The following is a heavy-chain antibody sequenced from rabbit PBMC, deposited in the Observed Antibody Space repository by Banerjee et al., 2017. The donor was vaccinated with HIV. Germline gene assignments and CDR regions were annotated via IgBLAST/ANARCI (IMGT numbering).Heavy chain of an antibody. V-gene: IGHV1S40*01. D-gene: IGHD6-1*01. Sequence: QSLEESGGDLVKPGASLTLTCTASGIDFSSGYYHMCWVRQAPGKGLEWIACIHVGSSGSTYYASWAKGRFTISKTSSTTVTLQMTSLTAADTATYFCARGITDYSGYGYATWDAFDPWGQGTLVTVS. CDR3: ARGITDYSGYGYATWDAFDP. J-gene: IGHJ2*01. CDR2: IHVGSSGST. CDR1: GIDFSSGYY.